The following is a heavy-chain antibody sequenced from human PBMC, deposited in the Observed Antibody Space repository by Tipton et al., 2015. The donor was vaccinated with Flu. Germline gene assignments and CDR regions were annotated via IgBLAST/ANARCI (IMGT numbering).Heavy chain of an antibody. CDR2: VYYYGNT. D-gene: IGHD2-15*01. J-gene: IGHJ6*02. V-gene: IGHV4-39*01. CDR3: ARRGGGYKYLYGMDV. CDR1: GGSIVDSTYY. Sequence: LRLSCTVSGGSIVDSTYYWDWIRQTPGKGLEWIGSVYYYGNTYYNPSLESRVTISIDTSKNQFFLNLNSVSAADTAVFYCARRGGGYKYLYGMDVWGQGTTVIVSS.